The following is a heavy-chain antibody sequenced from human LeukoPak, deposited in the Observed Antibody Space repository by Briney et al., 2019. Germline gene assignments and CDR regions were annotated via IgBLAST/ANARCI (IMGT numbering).Heavy chain of an antibody. J-gene: IGHJ6*02. V-gene: IGHV3-48*01. Sequence: GGSLRLSCAASGFTFSSYAMNWVSRTPGKGLEWVSYISSGSSTTYYADSVKGRFTISRDNAENSLYLQMNSLRAEDTAVYYCASEEGRYYGMGVWGQGTTVTVSS. CDR3: ASEEGRYYGMGV. CDR1: GFTFSSYA. CDR2: ISSGSSTT.